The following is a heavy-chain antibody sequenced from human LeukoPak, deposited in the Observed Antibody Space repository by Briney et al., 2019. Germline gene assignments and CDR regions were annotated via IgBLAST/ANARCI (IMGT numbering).Heavy chain of an antibody. J-gene: IGHJ4*02. CDR2: IKGDESAR. D-gene: IGHD1-26*01. CDR1: GFSFSTYW. Sequence: GGSLRLSCAASGFSFSTYWMAWVRQAPGKGLEWVANIKGDESARHQADSVKGRFTISRDNAQKSVYLQMSSLRREDTAVYYCARDVGGSLDYWGQGTLVIVSS. CDR3: ARDVGGSLDY. V-gene: IGHV3-7*01.